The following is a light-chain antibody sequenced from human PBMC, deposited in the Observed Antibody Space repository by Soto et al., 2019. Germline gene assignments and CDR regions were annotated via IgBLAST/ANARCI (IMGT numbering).Light chain of an antibody. CDR3: QQYGSSPRT. CDR1: QSVSSSY. V-gene: IGKV3-20*01. J-gene: IGKJ1*01. Sequence: EIVLTQSPGTLSLSPGERATLSCRASQSVSSSYLAWYQQKPGQAPRLLLYGASSRATGIPDRFSGSGSGTDFTITISRLEPEDFAVYYCQQYGSSPRTFGQGTKVEI. CDR2: GAS.